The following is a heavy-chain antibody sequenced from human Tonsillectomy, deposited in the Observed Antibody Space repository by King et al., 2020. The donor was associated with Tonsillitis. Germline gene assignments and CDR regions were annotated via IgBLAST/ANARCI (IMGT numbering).Heavy chain of an antibody. Sequence: VQLQQWGAGLLKPSETLSLTCAVYGGSFSGYYWSWIRQPPGKGLEWIGEINHSGSTNYNPSLKSRVTISVDTSKNQFSLKLSSVTAADTAVYYCARGDKAAAGILWTALIDYWGQGTLVTASS. J-gene: IGHJ4*02. CDR2: INHSGST. CDR3: ARGDKAAAGILWTALIDY. CDR1: GGSFSGYY. V-gene: IGHV4-34*01. D-gene: IGHD6-13*01.